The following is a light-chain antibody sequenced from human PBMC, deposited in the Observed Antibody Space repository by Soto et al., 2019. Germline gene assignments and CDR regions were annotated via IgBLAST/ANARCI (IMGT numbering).Light chain of an antibody. V-gene: IGKV1-12*01. CDR1: QGISRW. J-gene: IGKJ4*01. CDR2: AVS. Sequence: DIQLTQSPSSVSSSVGDRVTITCRASQGISRWLAWYQQRPGRDPKLLIYAVSSCYHEVPSRFSGSGSGTDFTLTISSLQPEDLATYYCQQAQSFPLTFGGGTRVQIK. CDR3: QQAQSFPLT.